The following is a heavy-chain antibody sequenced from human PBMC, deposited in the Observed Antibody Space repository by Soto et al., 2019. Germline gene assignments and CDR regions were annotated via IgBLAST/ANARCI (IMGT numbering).Heavy chain of an antibody. D-gene: IGHD3-22*01. CDR1: GFTFSSYA. CDR3: ARDPHYYDSSGYYYIVY. CDR2: ISYDGSNK. J-gene: IGHJ4*02. Sequence: GGSLRLSCAASGFTFSSYAMHWVRQAPGKGLEWVAVISYDGSNKYYADSVKGRFTISRDNSKNTLYLQMNSLRAEDTAVYYRARDPHYYDSSGYYYIVYWGQGTLVTVSS. V-gene: IGHV3-30-3*01.